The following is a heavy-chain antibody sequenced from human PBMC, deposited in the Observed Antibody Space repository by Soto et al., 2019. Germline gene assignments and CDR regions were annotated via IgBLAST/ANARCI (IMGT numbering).Heavy chain of an antibody. D-gene: IGHD3-16*02. V-gene: IGHV3-48*02. CDR3: ARIYRRDGNKYVDY. J-gene: IGHJ4*02. Sequence: EVQLVESGGGLVQPGESLRLSCAASEFTFSSFNMHWVRQAPGKGLEWVSYISASSTTVYYGDSVKGRFTISRDNAKNSLYLQMNSLRDEDTAVYYCARIYRRDGNKYVDYWGQGTLVTVSS. CDR2: ISASSTTV. CDR1: EFTFSSFN.